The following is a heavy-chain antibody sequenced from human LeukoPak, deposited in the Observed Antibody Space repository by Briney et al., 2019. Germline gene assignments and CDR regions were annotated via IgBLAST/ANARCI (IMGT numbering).Heavy chain of an antibody. D-gene: IGHD3-10*01. CDR2: INHSGST. Sequence: PSETLSLTCAVYGGSFSGYYWSWIRQPPGKGLEWIGEINHSGSTNYNPPLKSRVTISVDTSKNQFSLKLSSVTAADTAVYYCARRCHLYYYGSGSFCYWGQGTLVTVSS. CDR1: GGSFSGYY. J-gene: IGHJ4*02. CDR3: ARRCHLYYYGSGSFCY. V-gene: IGHV4-34*01.